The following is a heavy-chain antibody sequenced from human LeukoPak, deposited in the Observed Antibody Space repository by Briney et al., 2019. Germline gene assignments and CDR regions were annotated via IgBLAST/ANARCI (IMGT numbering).Heavy chain of an antibody. CDR1: GYTFTGYY. D-gene: IGHD3-22*01. J-gene: IGHJ4*02. CDR2: INPNSGGT. V-gene: IGHV1-2*02. CDR3: AREVDDSSGYYYGY. Sequence: GASVKVSCKASGYTFTGYYMHWVRQAPGQGLEWMGWINPNSGGTNYAQKFQGRVTMTRDTSISTAYMELSRLRSDDAAVYYCAREVDDSSGYYYGYWGQGTLVTVSS.